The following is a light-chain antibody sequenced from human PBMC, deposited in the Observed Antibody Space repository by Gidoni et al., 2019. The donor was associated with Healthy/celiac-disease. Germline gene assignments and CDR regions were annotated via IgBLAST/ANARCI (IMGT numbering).Light chain of an antibody. Sequence: QPGLTQSSSASASRGSWVRLTCHLSSRHSGYMIAWHQQQPGQAPRYLMKIEGSGNYNTGSGVPDRFSVSSSGAARYLTISNIQSEDEAEYYCETWDSNTRVFGGGTTLTVL. CDR1: SRHSGYM. CDR2: IEGSGNY. V-gene: IGLV4-60*03. J-gene: IGLJ3*02. CDR3: ETWDSNTRV.